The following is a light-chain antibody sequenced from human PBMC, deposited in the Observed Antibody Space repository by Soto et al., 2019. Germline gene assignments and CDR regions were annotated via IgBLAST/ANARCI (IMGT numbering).Light chain of an antibody. CDR3: QQYHRYSLT. V-gene: IGKV1-5*01. CDR2: DVS. Sequence: DIPMTQSPSTLSASVGDRVTITCRASQSISNWLAWYQQKPGKAPNVLIYDVSKLQRGVPSRFSGSGSGTEFTLTITSLQPDDFATYYCQQYHRYSLTFGGGTKVDLK. CDR1: QSISNW. J-gene: IGKJ4*01.